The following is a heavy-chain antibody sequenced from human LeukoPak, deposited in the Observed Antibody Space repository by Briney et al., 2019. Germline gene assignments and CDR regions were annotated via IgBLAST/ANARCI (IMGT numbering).Heavy chain of an antibody. D-gene: IGHD3-16*02. CDR3: ARQDAYYDYVWGSYRYGNWFDP. V-gene: IGHV4-59*08. Sequence: SETLSLTCTVSGGSISSYYWSWIRQPPGKGLEWIGYIYYSGSTNYNPSLKSRVTISVDTSKNQFSLKLSSVTAADTAVYYCARQDAYYDYVWGSYRYGNWFDPWGQGTLVTVSS. CDR2: IYYSGST. J-gene: IGHJ5*02. CDR1: GGSISSYY.